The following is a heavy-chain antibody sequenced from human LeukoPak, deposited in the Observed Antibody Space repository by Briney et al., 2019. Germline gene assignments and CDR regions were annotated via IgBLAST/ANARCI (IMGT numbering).Heavy chain of an antibody. CDR1: GGSISSSSYY. CDR3: ARDLEQDSSGWYDY. D-gene: IGHD6-19*01. Sequence: SETLSLTCTVSGGSISSSSYYWGWIRQPPGKGLEWIGSIYYSGSTYYNPSLKSRVTISVDTSKNQFSLKLSSVTAADTAVYYCARDLEQDSSGWYDYWGQGTLVTVSS. J-gene: IGHJ4*02. V-gene: IGHV4-39*07. CDR2: IYYSGST.